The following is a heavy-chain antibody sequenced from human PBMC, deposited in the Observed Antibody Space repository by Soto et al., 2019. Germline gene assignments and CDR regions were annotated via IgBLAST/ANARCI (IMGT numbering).Heavy chain of an antibody. CDR1: GYTFTSYG. CDR3: ARVQTYYDFWSGYFDY. J-gene: IGHJ4*02. D-gene: IGHD3-3*01. CDR2: ISAYNGNT. Sequence: EASVKVSCKASGYTFTSYGISWVRQAPGQGLEWMGWISAYNGNTNYAQKLQGRVTMTTDTSTSTAYMELRSLRSDDTAVYYCARVQTYYDFWSGYFDYWGQGTLVTVS. V-gene: IGHV1-18*01.